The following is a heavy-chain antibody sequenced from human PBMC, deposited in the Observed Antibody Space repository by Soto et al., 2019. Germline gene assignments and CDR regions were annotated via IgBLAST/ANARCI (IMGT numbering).Heavy chain of an antibody. CDR3: ARGKYFDWLYPGY. J-gene: IGHJ4*02. D-gene: IGHD3-9*01. V-gene: IGHV4-59*01. Sequence: PSETLSLTCTVSGGSISSYYWSWIRQPPGKGLEWIGYIYYSGSTNYNPSLKSRVTIPVDTSKNQFSLKLSSVTAADPAVYYCARGKYFDWLYPGYWGQGTLVTVSS. CDR2: IYYSGST. CDR1: GGSISSYY.